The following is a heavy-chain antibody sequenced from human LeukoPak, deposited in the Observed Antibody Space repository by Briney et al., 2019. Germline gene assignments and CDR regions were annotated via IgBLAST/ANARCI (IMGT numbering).Heavy chain of an antibody. CDR1: GGSISSYY. D-gene: IGHD3-9*01. V-gene: IGHV4-59*08. CDR3: ARRNVLTEGEAFDI. J-gene: IGHJ3*02. CDR2: IYNSRST. Sequence: SETLSLTCTVSGGSISSYYWTWIRQPPGEGLEWIGYIYNSRSTNYNPSLNSRVTISADASKNQFSLKLNSVTAADTAVYYCARRNVLTEGEAFDIWGQGTMVTVSS.